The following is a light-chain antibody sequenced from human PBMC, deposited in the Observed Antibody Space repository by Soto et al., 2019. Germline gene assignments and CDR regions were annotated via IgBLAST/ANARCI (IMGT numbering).Light chain of an antibody. CDR2: KAS. J-gene: IGKJ1*01. CDR3: QHYNSYSEA. Sequence: IRMTQSPSSLSASTGDRVTITCRASQGISRWLAWYQQKPGKAPKLLIYKASTLKSGVPSRFSGNGSGTEFTLTISSLQPDDFAAYYCQHYNSYSEAFGQGTKVDIK. V-gene: IGKV1-5*03. CDR1: QGISRW.